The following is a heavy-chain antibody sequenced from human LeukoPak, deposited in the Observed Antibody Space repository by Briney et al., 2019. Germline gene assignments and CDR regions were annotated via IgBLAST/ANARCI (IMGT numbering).Heavy chain of an antibody. CDR1: GFTFITYA. J-gene: IGHJ4*02. V-gene: IGHV3-30-3*01. CDR2: ISYDGSNE. D-gene: IGHD5-24*01. CDR3: ARDSLKNGYNYDYFDY. Sequence: GRSLRLSCAASGFTFITYAMHWVRQAPGKGLEWVAVISYDGSNEYYVDSVKGRFTISRDNSKNILYLQMNSLTAEDTAMYYCARDSLKNGYNYDYFDYWGQGTLVTVSS.